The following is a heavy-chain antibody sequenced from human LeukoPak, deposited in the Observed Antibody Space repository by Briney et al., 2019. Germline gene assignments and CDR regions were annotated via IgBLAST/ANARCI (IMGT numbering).Heavy chain of an antibody. V-gene: IGHV4-30-2*01. J-gene: IGHJ3*02. CDR2: VYHSGST. D-gene: IGHD3-10*02. Sequence: SQTLSVTCVDSRGSISSGGYSWRWIRQPPGKGLEWMGYVYHSGSTYYHPPLKSRVTISVDRSKNQFSLKLSSVTAADTAVYYCIRDCSGSYYASSDAFDIWGQGTMVTVSS. CDR3: IRDCSGSYYASSDAFDI. CDR1: RGSISSGGYS.